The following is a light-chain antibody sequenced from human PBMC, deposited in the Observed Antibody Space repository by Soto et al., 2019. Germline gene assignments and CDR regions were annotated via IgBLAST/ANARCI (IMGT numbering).Light chain of an antibody. CDR1: QSISGY. V-gene: IGKV1-39*01. J-gene: IGKJ1*01. CDR3: QQSYSTPWT. CDR2: AAA. Sequence: DIQMTQSPSSLSASVGGRVTITCRASQSISGYLNWYQQKPGKAPKLLIYAAASLPSGVPSRFSGSGSGTDSTLTISSLQPEDFATYYCQQSYSTPWTFGQGTKVDIK.